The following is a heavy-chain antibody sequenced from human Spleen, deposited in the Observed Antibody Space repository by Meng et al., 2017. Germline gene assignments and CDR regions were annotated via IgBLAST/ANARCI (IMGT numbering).Heavy chain of an antibody. CDR3: ARVAQWELPPFYFDY. V-gene: IGHV3-11*01. CDR2: ISGTGGTI. CDR1: GFTFSDYY. J-gene: IGHJ4*02. Sequence: GESLKISCAASGFTFSDYYMNWVRQAPGKGLEWISYISGTGGTIYYADSVKGRFTSSRDNAKNSLYLQMSSLRVDDTAIYYCARVAQWELPPFYFDYWGQGSLVTVSS. D-gene: IGHD1-26*01.